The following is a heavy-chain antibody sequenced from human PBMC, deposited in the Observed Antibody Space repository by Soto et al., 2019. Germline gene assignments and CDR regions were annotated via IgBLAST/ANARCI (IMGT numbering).Heavy chain of an antibody. D-gene: IGHD4-17*01. CDR2: IIPIFGTA. J-gene: IGHJ4*02. V-gene: IGHV1-69*12. Sequence: QVQLVQSGAEVKKPGSSVKVSCKASGGTFSSYAISWVLQAPGQGLEWMGGIIPIFGTAHYAQTFHGRVTITADESTSTVYGDMSGLRSEDTAVYHCSRYDGDYGIDYWGQGTLVTVSS. CDR1: GGTFSSYA. CDR3: SRYDGDYGIDY.